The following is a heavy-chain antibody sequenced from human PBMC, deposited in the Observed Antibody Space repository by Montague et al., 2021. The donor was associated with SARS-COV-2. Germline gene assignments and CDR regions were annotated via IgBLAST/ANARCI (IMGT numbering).Heavy chain of an antibody. CDR3: AREAYNSGDFDF. CDR1: GFTFNNYW. J-gene: IGHJ4*02. V-gene: IGHV3-74*01. Sequence: SLRLSWAASGFTFNNYWMHWVRQVPRKGLLWVSRINRDGSSTTYADSMKGRFTISRDNAKNTLYLQVNSLRDDDTAVYYCAREAYNSGDFDFWGQGTLVTVSS. D-gene: IGHD6-19*01. CDR2: INRDGSST.